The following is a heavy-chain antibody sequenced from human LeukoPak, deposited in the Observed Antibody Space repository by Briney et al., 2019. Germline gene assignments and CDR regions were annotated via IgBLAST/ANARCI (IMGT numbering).Heavy chain of an antibody. CDR3: AREKATPNWFDP. D-gene: IGHD5-24*01. CDR2: MNPNSGNT. J-gene: IGHJ5*02. CDR1: GYTFTSYD. Sequence: ASVKVSCKASGYTFTSYDTNWVRQATGQGLEWMGWMNPNSGNTGYAQKFQGRVTMTRNTSISTAYMELSSLRSEDTAVYYCAREKATPNWFDPWGQGTLVTVSS. V-gene: IGHV1-8*01.